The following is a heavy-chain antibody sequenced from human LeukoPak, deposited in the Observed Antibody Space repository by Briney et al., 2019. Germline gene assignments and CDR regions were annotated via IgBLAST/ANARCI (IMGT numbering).Heavy chain of an antibody. CDR1: VFTFSSYA. CDR2: ISGSGGST. Sequence: GGSLRLSCAASVFTFSSYAMSWVRQAPGKGLEWVSAISGSGGSTYYADSVKGRFTISRDNSKNTLYLQMNSLRAEDTAVYYCAKDLSLVVITVTFDYWGQGTLVTVSS. D-gene: IGHD3-22*01. CDR3: AKDLSLVVITVTFDY. V-gene: IGHV3-23*01. J-gene: IGHJ4*02.